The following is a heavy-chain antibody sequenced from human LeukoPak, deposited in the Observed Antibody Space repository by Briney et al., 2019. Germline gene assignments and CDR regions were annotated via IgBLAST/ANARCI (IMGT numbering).Heavy chain of an antibody. CDR1: GDFMNNYY. V-gene: IGHV4-59*08. D-gene: IGHD3-22*01. CDR3: ARRRGYYDSSGYYFPFDY. J-gene: IGHJ4*02. CDR2: IFYSGAT. Sequence: SETLSLTCIVSGDFMNNYYWSWIRQSPGTGLEWIGYIFYSGATNLNPSLKSRVTISIDTPKKQFSLKLTSVTAADTAVYYCARRRGYYDSSGYYFPFDYWGQGTLVTVSS.